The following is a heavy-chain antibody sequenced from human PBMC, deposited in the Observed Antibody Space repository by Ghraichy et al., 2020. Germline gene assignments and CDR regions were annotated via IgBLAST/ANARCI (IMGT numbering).Heavy chain of an antibody. Sequence: GGSLRLSCAASGFTFSSYGMHWVRQAPGKGLEWVAVISYDGSNKYYADSVKGRFTISRDNSKNTLYLQMNSLRAEDTAVYYCAKAGSIAVAGTGSSPDYWGQGTLVTVSS. CDR3: AKAGSIAVAGTGSSPDY. CDR1: GFTFSSYG. D-gene: IGHD6-19*01. CDR2: ISYDGSNK. V-gene: IGHV3-30*18. J-gene: IGHJ4*02.